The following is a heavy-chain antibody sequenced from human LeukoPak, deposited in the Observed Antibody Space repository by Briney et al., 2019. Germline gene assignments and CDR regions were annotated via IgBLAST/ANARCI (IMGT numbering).Heavy chain of an antibody. V-gene: IGHV4-31*03. CDR3: ARDRITMVRGVSRLYYFDY. J-gene: IGHJ4*02. D-gene: IGHD3-10*01. CDR1: GGSISSGGYY. Sequence: SSETLSLTCTVSGGSISSGGYYWSWIRQHPGKGLEWIGYIYYSGSTYYNPSLKSRVTISVDTSKNQFSLKLSSVTAADTAVYYCARDRITMVRGVSRLYYFDYWGQGTLVTVSS. CDR2: IYYSGST.